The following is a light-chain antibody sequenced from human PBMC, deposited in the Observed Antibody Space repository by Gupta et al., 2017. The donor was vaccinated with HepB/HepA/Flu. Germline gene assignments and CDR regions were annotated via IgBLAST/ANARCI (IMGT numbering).Light chain of an antibody. CDR1: QSVLYSSNNKNY. CDR2: WVS. J-gene: IGKJ4*01. V-gene: IGKV4-1*01. Sequence: DIVMTQSPDSLAVSLGERATINCKSSQSVLYSSNNKNYLAWYQQKPGQPPKLLIYWVSTRESGVPDRFSGSGSGTXFTLTIXSLQAEDVAVYYCQQDNSTPITFGXGTKVEIK. CDR3: QQDNSTPIT.